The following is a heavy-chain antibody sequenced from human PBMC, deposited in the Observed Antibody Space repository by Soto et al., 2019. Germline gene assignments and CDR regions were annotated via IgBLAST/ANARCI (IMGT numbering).Heavy chain of an antibody. CDR2: LNQDGSTI. CDR1: GFTFRNYW. D-gene: IGHD6-6*01. V-gene: IGHV3-7*01. J-gene: IGHJ4*02. CDR3: ARIVYSSSSLDY. Sequence: EVQLVESGGGLVQWGGSLRLTCAASGFTFRNYWMTWVRQAPGKGLEWVANLNQDGSTIYYLDSVKGRFTVSRDNAKNAQFLQMNSLRAEDTAVYFCARIVYSSSSLDYLGRGTLVTVSS.